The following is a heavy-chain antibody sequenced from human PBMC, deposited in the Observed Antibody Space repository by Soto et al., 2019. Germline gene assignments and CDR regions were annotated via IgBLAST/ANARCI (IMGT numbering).Heavy chain of an antibody. Sequence: GASVKVSCKASGYTFTGYYMHWVRQAPGQGLEWMGWINPNSGGTNYAQKFQGWVTMTRDTSISTAYMELSRPRSDDTAVYYCARGAWSGYDPPASYYYYYGMDVWGQGTTVTVS. J-gene: IGHJ6*02. V-gene: IGHV1-2*04. CDR2: INPNSGGT. CDR3: ARGAWSGYDPPASYYYYYGMDV. D-gene: IGHD5-12*01. CDR1: GYTFTGYY.